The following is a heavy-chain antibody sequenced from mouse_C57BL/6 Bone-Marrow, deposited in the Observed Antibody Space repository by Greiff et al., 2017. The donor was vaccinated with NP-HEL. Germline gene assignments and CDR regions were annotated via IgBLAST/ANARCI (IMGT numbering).Heavy chain of an antibody. CDR1: GYTFTDYY. CDR3: ARRYYYGSRRWYLDV. Sequence: EVQLQQSGPVLVKPGASVKMSCKASGYTFTDYYMNWVKQSHGKSLEWIGVINPYNGGTSYNQKFKGKATLTVDKSSSTAYMELNSLTSEDSAVYYCARRYYYGSRRWYLDVWGTGTTVTVSS. J-gene: IGHJ1*03. V-gene: IGHV1-19*01. D-gene: IGHD1-1*01. CDR2: INPYNGGT.